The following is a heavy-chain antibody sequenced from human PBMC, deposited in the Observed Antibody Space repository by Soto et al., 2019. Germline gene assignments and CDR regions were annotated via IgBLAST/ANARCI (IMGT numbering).Heavy chain of an antibody. CDR3: ASRDPGTSVDY. CDR1: GGSFTSNNG. D-gene: IGHD1-7*01. V-gene: IGHV4-4*02. J-gene: IGHJ4*02. Sequence: PSETLSLTCAVSGGSFTSNNGWTWVRQPPGQGLEWIGEIYRTGSTNYNPSLKSRVTISLDKSENQLSLKVTSLTAAATAVYYGASRDPGTSVDYWGQGTLVTVSS. CDR2: IYRTGST.